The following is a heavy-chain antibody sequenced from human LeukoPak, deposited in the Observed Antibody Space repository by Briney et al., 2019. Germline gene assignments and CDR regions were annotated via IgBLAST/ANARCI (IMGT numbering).Heavy chain of an antibody. D-gene: IGHD6-13*01. V-gene: IGHV3-21*01. CDR3: ARGTPHIAAAGTMGDY. Sequence: GGSLRPSCAASGFTFSSYSMNWVRQAPGKGLEWVSSISSSSSYIYYADSVKGRFTISRDNAKNSLYLQMNSLRAEDTAVYYCARGTPHIAAAGTMGDYWGQGTLVTVSS. CDR1: GFTFSSYS. J-gene: IGHJ4*02. CDR2: ISSSSSYI.